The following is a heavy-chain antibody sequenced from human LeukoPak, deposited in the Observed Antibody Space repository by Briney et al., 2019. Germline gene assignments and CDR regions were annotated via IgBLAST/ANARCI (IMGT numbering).Heavy chain of an antibody. D-gene: IGHD3-3*01. CDR2: MNPNSGNT. V-gene: IGHV1-8*01. Sequence: ASVKVSCKASGYTFTSYDINWVRQATGQGLEWMGWMNPNSGNTGYAQKFQGRVTMTRNTSISTSYMELSSLRSEDTAVYYCARRGYGFWSGSYSGFDYWGQGSQVTVSS. CDR3: ARRGYGFWSGSYSGFDY. J-gene: IGHJ4*02. CDR1: GYTFTSYD.